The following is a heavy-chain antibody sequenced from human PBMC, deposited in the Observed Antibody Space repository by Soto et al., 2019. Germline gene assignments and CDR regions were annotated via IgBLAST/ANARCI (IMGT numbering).Heavy chain of an antibody. V-gene: IGHV3-11*06. CDR2: IASGGTYT. D-gene: IGHD2-21*01. Sequence: QVQMVESGGGLVKPGGSLRLSGPALGFSFSAYYMSGIRQSPGKGLEWVSYIASGGTYTKYADSVKGRFTISRDNAKNSLYLQMISLRAGDTAVYYCARRSDSSCFDFWGQGTLVTVSS. J-gene: IGHJ4*02. CDR3: ARRSDSSCFDF. CDR1: GFSFSAYY.